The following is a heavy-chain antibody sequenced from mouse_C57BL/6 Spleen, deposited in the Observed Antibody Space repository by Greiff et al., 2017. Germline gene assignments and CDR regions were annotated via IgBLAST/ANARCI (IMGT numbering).Heavy chain of an antibody. V-gene: IGHV1-55*01. Sequence: QVQLKQPGAELVKPGASVKMSCKASGYTFTSYWITWVKQRPGQGLEWIGDIYPGSGSTNYNEKFKSKATLTVDTSSSTAYMQLSSLTSEDSAVYYCARGSSYYGNYPAYFDYWGQGTTLTVSS. CDR3: ARGSSYYGNYPAYFDY. CDR1: GYTFTSYW. D-gene: IGHD2-1*01. J-gene: IGHJ2*01. CDR2: IYPGSGST.